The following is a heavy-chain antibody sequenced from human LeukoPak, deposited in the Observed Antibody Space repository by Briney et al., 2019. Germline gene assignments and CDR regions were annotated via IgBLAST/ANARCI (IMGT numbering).Heavy chain of an antibody. CDR2: INHSGIT. J-gene: IGHJ6*03. D-gene: IGHD3-10*01. Sequence: SSETLSLTCAVYGGSFSGYYWSWIRQPPGKGLEWIGEINHSGITNYNPSLKSRVTISVDTSKNQFSLKLSSVTAADTAVYYCARTPSISYYMDVWGKGTTVTVSS. V-gene: IGHV4-34*01. CDR1: GGSFSGYY. CDR3: ARTPSISYYMDV.